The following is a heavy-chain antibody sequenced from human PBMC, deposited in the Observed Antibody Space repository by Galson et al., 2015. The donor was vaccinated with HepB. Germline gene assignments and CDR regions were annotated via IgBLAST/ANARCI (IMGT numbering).Heavy chain of an antibody. Sequence: SLRLSCAASGFTFSSYGMHWVRQAPGKGLEWVAVIWYDGSNKYYADSVKGRFTISRDNSKNTLYLQMNSLRAEDTAVYYCARSRGGLGYYYGMDVWGQGTTVTVSS. CDR1: GFTFSSYG. D-gene: IGHD3/OR15-3a*01. CDR2: IWYDGSNK. V-gene: IGHV3-33*01. J-gene: IGHJ6*02. CDR3: ARSRGGLGYYYGMDV.